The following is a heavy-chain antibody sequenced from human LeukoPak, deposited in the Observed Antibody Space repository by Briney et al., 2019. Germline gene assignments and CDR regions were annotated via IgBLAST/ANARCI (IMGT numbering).Heavy chain of an antibody. CDR1: GGSISSSSYY. CDR3: ARHQYYDYVWGSYTPYYMDV. V-gene: IGHV4-39*01. D-gene: IGHD3-16*01. Sequence: SETLSLTCTVSGGSISSSSYYWGWIRQPPGKGLEWIGSIYYSGSTYYNPSLKSRVTISVDTSKNQFSLKLSSVTAADTAVYYCARHQYYDYVWGSYTPYYMDVWGKGTTVTISS. CDR2: IYYSGST. J-gene: IGHJ6*03.